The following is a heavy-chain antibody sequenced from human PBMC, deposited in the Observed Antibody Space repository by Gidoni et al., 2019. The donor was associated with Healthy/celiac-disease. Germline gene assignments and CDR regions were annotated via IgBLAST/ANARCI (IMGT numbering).Heavy chain of an antibody. V-gene: IGHV4-34*01. D-gene: IGHD6-19*01. CDR1: GGSFSGYY. CDR3: ARGKGSSGWYLDAFDI. Sequence: QVQLQQWGAGLLKPSETLSLTCAVYGGSFSGYYWSWNRQPPGKGLEWIGEINHSGSTNYNPSLKSRFTISVDTSKNQFSLKLSSVTAADTAVYYCARGKGSSGWYLDAFDIWGQGTMVTVSS. J-gene: IGHJ3*02. CDR2: INHSGST.